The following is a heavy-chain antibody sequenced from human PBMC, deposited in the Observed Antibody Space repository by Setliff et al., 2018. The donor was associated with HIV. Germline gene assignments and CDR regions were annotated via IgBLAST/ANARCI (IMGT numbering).Heavy chain of an antibody. Sequence: PGGSLRLSCSASGFTFSSYWMHWVRQAPGKGLVWVSRLNTDGSSTKYADSVKGRFTISRDNAKNTLYLQMNSLRAEDTAVYYCAAILQGWGQGTLVTVSS. CDR2: LNTDGSST. CDR1: GFTFSSYW. CDR3: AAILQG. V-gene: IGHV3-74*03. J-gene: IGHJ4*02.